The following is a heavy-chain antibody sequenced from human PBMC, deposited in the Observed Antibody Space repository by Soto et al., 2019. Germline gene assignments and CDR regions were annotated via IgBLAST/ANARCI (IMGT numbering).Heavy chain of an antibody. D-gene: IGHD3-22*01. J-gene: IGHJ4*02. CDR3: ARGGTFAYDTSGYSVY. Sequence: QVHLVQSGAEVKKPGASVKVSCKTSGYTFSAYYMHWVRQAPGQGLEWMGWINPKSGGTLYAQKLQGRVTMTRDTSISTAYMELSRLRSDDTAVYYCARGGTFAYDTSGYSVYWGQGTLVTFSS. CDR2: INPKSGGT. CDR1: GYTFSAYY. V-gene: IGHV1-2*02.